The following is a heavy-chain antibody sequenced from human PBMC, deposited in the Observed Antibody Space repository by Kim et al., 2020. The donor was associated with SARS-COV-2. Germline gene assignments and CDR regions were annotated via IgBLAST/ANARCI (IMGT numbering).Heavy chain of an antibody. D-gene: IGHD2-21*02. J-gene: IGHJ4*02. Sequence: EDSVKGRFTISRDNSKNTLYLQMNSLRAEDTAVYYCAKFCGGDCYGAFPDWGQGTLVTVSS. V-gene: IGHV3-23*01. CDR3: AKFCGGDCYGAFPD.